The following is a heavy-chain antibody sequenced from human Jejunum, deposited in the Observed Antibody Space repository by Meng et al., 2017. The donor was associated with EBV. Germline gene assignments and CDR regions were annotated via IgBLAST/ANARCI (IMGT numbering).Heavy chain of an antibody. CDR3: ARGVAAGFDY. CDR2: MSPNSGNT. D-gene: IGHD6-13*01. V-gene: IGHV1-8*02. J-gene: IGHJ4*02. CDR1: GYTFTSYD. Sequence: VQPVEAGAEVKNPGASVKVSCKASGYTFTSYDINWVRQATGQGPEWMGWMSPNSGNTGYAQKFQGRVTMTRDTSISTAYMELSSLRSEDTAVYYCARGVAAGFDYWGQGTLVTVSS.